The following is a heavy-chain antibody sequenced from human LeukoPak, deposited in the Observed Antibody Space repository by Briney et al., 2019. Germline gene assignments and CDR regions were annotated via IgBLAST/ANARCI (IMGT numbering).Heavy chain of an antibody. J-gene: IGHJ4*02. CDR3: ARVYSGYEDY. V-gene: IGHV4-39*07. CDR1: GGSISSSSYY. Sequence: PSETLPLTCTVSGGSISSSSYYWGWIRQPPGKGLEWIGSIYYSGSTYYNPSLKSRVTISVDTSKNQFSLKLSSVTAADTAVYYCARVYSGYEDYWGQGTLVTVSS. D-gene: IGHD5-12*01. CDR2: IYYSGST.